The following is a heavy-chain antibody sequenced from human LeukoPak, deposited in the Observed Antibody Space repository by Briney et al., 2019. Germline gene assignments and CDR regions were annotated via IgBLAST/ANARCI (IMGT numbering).Heavy chain of an antibody. CDR1: GFTFSRYA. CDR3: AKDWYGDYVRGWFDP. V-gene: IGHV3-30-3*01. D-gene: IGHD4-17*01. Sequence: GRSLRLSCAASGFTFSRYAMHWVRQAPGKGLEWEAVISYDGSNKYYADSVKGRFTISRDNSKNTLYLQMNSLRAEDTAVYYCAKDWYGDYVRGWFDPWGQGTLVTVSS. CDR2: ISYDGSNK. J-gene: IGHJ5*02.